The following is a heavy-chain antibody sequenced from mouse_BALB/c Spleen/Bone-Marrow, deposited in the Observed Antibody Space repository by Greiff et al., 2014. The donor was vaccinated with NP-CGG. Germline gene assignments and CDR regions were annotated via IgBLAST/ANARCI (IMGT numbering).Heavy chain of an antibody. CDR2: IYPGDGDT. CDR3: ARGYYYGSTYGWYFDV. D-gene: IGHD1-1*01. CDR1: AYTFTSYW. Sequence: QVQLQQSGAELARPGASVKLSCKASAYTFTSYWMQWVKQRPGQGLEWIGAIYPGDGDTRYTQKFKGKATLTADKSYSTAYMQLSSLASEDSAVYYCARGYYYGSTYGWYFDVWGAGTTVTVSS. V-gene: IGHV1-87*01. J-gene: IGHJ1*01.